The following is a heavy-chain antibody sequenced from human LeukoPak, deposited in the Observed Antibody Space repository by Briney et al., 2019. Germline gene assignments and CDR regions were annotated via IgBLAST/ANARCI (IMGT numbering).Heavy chain of an antibody. J-gene: IGHJ4*02. V-gene: IGHV4-31*03. CDR2: IYYSGST. CDR1: GGSISSGGYY. Sequence: SETLSLTCTVSGGSISSGGYYWSWIRQHPGKGLEWIGYIYYSGSTYYNPSLRSRVTISVDTSKNQFSLKLSSVTAADTAVYYCARLPIADCSGGSCYSYCFDYWGQGTLVTASS. D-gene: IGHD2-15*01. CDR3: ARLPIADCSGGSCYSYCFDY.